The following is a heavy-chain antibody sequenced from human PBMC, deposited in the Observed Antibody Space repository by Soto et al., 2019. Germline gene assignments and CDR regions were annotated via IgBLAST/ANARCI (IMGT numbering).Heavy chain of an antibody. CDR3: ARHSSTMVRGVYQLDY. D-gene: IGHD3-10*01. CDR2: IYYSGST. J-gene: IGHJ4*02. Sequence: PSETLSLTCTVSGGSISSSSYYWGWIRQPPGKGLEWIGSIYYSGSTYYNPSLKSRVTISVDTSKNQFSLKLSSVTAADTAVYYCARHSSTMVRGVYQLDYWGQGTLVTVSS. CDR1: GGSISSSSYY. V-gene: IGHV4-39*01.